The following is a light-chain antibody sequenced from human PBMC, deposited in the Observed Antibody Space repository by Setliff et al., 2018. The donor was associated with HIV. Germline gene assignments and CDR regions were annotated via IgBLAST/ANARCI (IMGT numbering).Light chain of an antibody. Sequence: QSALTQPPSVSGAPGQRVTISCTGSSSNIGAGYDVHWYQQPPGTAPKLLIYGNNNRPSGVPDRFSGSKSGTSASLAITGLQAEDEADYYCQSYDSSLSGPFYVFGTGTKVTVL. CDR3: QSYDSSLSGPFYV. CDR1: SSNIGAGYD. CDR2: GNN. V-gene: IGLV1-40*01. J-gene: IGLJ1*01.